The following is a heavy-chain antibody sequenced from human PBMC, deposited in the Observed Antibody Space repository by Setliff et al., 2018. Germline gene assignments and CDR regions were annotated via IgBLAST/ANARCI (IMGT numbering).Heavy chain of an antibody. CDR3: VRDAGDGYGVDAYAGGGFDI. J-gene: IGHJ3*02. CDR1: GVSVNSLTW. Sequence: SETLSLTCAVSGVSVNSLTWWSWVRQTPGKGLEWIGSFRPSGKTYYNPSLKSRVTISVDTSKKHFSLKLTSVTAADTAVYYCVRDAGDGYGVDAYAGGGFDIWGQGTVVTVSS. CDR2: FRPSGKT. D-gene: IGHD4-17*01. V-gene: IGHV4-4*02.